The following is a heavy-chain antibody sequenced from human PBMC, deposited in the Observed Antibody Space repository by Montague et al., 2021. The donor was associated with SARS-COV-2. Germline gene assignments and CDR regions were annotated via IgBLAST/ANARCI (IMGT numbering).Heavy chain of an antibody. Sequence: SETLSLTCTVSGGSISSGYFYWSWIRQPPGKGLEWIGLIYYGGSTNYNPSLKSRVTISVDTSKNQFSLKLSSVTAADTAVYYCASVFTVTYDFDYWGRGTLVTVSS. D-gene: IGHD3-22*01. CDR3: ASVFTVTYDFDY. CDR2: IYYGGST. V-gene: IGHV4-61*01. CDR1: GGSISSGYFY. J-gene: IGHJ4*02.